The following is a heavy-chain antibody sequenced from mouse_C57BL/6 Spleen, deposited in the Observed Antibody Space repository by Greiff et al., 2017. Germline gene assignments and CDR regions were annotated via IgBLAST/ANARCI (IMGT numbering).Heavy chain of an antibody. CDR2: INYDGSST. V-gene: IGHV5-16*01. J-gene: IGHJ3*01. CDR1: GFTFSDYY. CDR3: ARDGAGAFAY. Sequence: EVKLVESEGGLVQPGSSMKLSCTASGFTFSDYYMAWVRQVPEKGLEWVANINYDGSSTYYLDSLKSRFIISRDNAKNILYLQMSSLKSEDTATYYCARDGAGAFAYGGQGTLVTVSA. D-gene: IGHD4-1*01.